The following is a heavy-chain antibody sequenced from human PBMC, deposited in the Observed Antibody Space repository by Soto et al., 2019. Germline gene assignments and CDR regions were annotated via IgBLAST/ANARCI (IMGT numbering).Heavy chain of an antibody. J-gene: IGHJ6*02. CDR3: AQGRVSHHYYHGVDV. CDR2: ISYDGSAK. V-gene: IGHV3-30*18. CDR1: GFTFSNYA. Sequence: QVQLVESGGDLVQPGRSLRLSCAASGFTFSNYAMHWVRQAPGKGLEWVTLISYDGSAKYYADSVKGRFTMSRDNSENTLYQQMNTPRAEDTAVYYCAQGRVSHHYYHGVDVWGQGTTVIVSS. D-gene: IGHD6-13*01.